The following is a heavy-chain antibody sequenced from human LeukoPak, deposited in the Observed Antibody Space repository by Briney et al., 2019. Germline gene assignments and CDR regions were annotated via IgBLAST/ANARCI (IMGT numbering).Heavy chain of an antibody. Sequence: ASVKVSCKASGGSLSSYAISWVRQAPGQGLEWMGRIIPILGIANYAQKFQGRVTTTADKSTSTAYMELSSLRSEDTAVYYCARAYCSSTSCYPDYWGQGTLVTVSS. CDR2: IIPILGIA. CDR1: GGSLSSYA. V-gene: IGHV1-69*04. CDR3: ARAYCSSTSCYPDY. D-gene: IGHD2-2*01. J-gene: IGHJ4*02.